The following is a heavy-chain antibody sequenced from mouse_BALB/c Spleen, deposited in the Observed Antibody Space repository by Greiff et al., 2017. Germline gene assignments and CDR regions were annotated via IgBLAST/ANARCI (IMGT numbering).Heavy chain of an antibody. CDR1: GFTFSDYY. J-gene: IGHJ2*01. CDR3: ARDVYDKEGYFDY. Sequence: EVKLMESGGGLVKPGGSLKLSCAASGFTFSDYYMYWVRQTPEKRLEWVATISDGGSYTYYPDSVKGRFTISRDNAKNNLYLQMSSLKSEDTAMYYCARDVYDKEGYFDYWGQGTTLTVSS. CDR2: ISDGGSYT. D-gene: IGHD2-12*01. V-gene: IGHV5-4*02.